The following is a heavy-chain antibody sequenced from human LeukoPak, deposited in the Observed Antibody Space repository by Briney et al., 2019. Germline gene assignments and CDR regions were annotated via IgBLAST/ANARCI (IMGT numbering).Heavy chain of an antibody. Sequence: GGSLRLSCAASGFTFNSHWMNWVRQAPGKGLEWVANIKEDGSGKYYVGSVKGRFTISRDNAKNSLCLQMNSLRAEDTAIYYCVRSGGYWGQGTLVTVSS. J-gene: IGHJ4*02. D-gene: IGHD1-26*01. CDR3: VRSGGY. CDR1: GFTFNSHW. V-gene: IGHV3-7*05. CDR2: IKEDGSGK.